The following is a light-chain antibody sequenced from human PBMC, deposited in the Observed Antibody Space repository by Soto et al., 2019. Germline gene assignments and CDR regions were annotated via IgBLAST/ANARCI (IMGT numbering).Light chain of an antibody. J-gene: IGKJ5*01. CDR3: QQYDILPIT. V-gene: IGKV3-20*01. Sequence: EIVLTQSPGTLSFSPGERATLTCRASQSVSSSYLAWFQQKPGQAPRLLIYGVSSRATGIPDRFSGSGSGTDFTLAISSLQTEDIGTYYCQQYDILPITFGRGTRLEIK. CDR2: GVS. CDR1: QSVSSSY.